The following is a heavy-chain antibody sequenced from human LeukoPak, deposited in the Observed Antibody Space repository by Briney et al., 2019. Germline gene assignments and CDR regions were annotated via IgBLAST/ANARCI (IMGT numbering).Heavy chain of an antibody. CDR3: AREGYYYDSSGYFAY. CDR2: TYSGGST. D-gene: IGHD3-22*01. V-gene: IGHV3-53*01. J-gene: IGHJ4*02. Sequence: GGSLRLSCAASGLTVSSNYMSWVRQAPGKGLEWVSVTYSGGSTYYADSVKGRFTISRDNSKNTLYLQMNSLRAEDTAVYYCAREGYYYDSSGYFAYWGQGTLVTVSS. CDR1: GLTVSSNY.